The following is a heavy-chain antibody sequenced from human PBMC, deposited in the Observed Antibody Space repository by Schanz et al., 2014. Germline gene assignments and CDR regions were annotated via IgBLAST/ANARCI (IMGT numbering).Heavy chain of an antibody. CDR1: GFNSDDYA. V-gene: IGHV3-9*02. CDR2: IPWNGAAI. Sequence: EVQVVESGGGLVQPGGSLRLSCTASGFNSDDYAMHWVRQAPGKGLEWVSNIPWNGAAIGYAGSVRGRFTISRDNAENTLYLQMNSLRPEDTAVYYCAKYRGYYRVSGSYRELEYWGQGTLVTVSS. CDR3: AKYRGYYRVSGSYRELEY. J-gene: IGHJ4*02. D-gene: IGHD3-10*01.